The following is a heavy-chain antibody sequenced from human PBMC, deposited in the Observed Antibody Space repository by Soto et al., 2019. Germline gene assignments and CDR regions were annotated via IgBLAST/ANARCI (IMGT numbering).Heavy chain of an antibody. D-gene: IGHD1-26*01. CDR1: GCSFSSSSYY. V-gene: IGHV4-39*02. Sequence: QLQLQESGPGLVKPSETLSLTCTVSGCSFSSSSYYWGWIRQPPGKGLEWIGSIYYSGSTYYNPSLKRRVTLSVDTSKNHFSLQLSAVPAADTAVYYCATQEVGGSYVYTFDPWGQGTLVTVSS. CDR3: ATQEVGGSYVYTFDP. J-gene: IGHJ5*02. CDR2: IYYSGST.